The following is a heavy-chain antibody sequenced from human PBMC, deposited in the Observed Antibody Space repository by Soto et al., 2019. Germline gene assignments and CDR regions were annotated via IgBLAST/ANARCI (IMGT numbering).Heavy chain of an antibody. J-gene: IGHJ4*02. V-gene: IGHV1-69*06. D-gene: IGHD1-7*01. Sequence: QVQLVQSGAEVKKSGSSVKVSCKASGGTFSNYVVNWVRQAPGQRLEWMGRIIPISGAANYAQKFQGRVTITADKSTSTSYMELSSLRSEDTSVYYCARDMTRTVVPYFDFWGQGTLVTVSS. CDR2: IIPISGAA. CDR3: ARDMTRTVVPYFDF. CDR1: GGTFSNYV.